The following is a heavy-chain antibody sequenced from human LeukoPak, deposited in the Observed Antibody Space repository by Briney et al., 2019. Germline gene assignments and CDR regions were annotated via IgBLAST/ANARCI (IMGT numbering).Heavy chain of an antibody. Sequence: SETLSLTCAVYGGSFSGYYWSWIRQPPGKGLEWIGEINHSGSTNYNPSLKSRVTISVDTSKNQFSLKLSSVTAADTAVYYCARVTPTGYSSGWTYYYHYGMDVWGQGTTVTVSS. J-gene: IGHJ6*02. CDR2: INHSGST. CDR1: GGSFSGYY. D-gene: IGHD6-19*01. V-gene: IGHV4-34*01. CDR3: ARVTPTGYSSGWTYYYHYGMDV.